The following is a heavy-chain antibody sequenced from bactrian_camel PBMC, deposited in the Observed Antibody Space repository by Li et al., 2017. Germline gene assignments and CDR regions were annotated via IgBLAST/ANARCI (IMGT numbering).Heavy chain of an antibody. J-gene: IGHJ4*01. V-gene: IGHV3-2*01. CDR1: GVTFSGAS. CDR3: ASLNYGLH. D-gene: IGHD5*01. CDR2: IYSDGGNT. Sequence: HVQLVESGGGLVQPGGSLRLSCAASGVTFSGASIAWVRQTPEKRLEWVSNIYSDGGNTLYAESVKGRFTISRDNATNTVYLQMNSLKSEDTVLYYCASLNYGLHWGQGTQVTVS.